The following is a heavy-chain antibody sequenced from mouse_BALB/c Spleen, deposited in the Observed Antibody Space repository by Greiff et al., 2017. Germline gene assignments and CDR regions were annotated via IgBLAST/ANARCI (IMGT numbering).Heavy chain of an antibody. D-gene: IGHD2-4*01. Sequence: EVMLVESGGGLVKPGGSLKLSCAASGFTFSSYAMSWVRQTPEKRLEWVASISSGGSTYYPDSVKGRFTISRDNARNILYLQMSSLRSEDTAMYYCARVGATMITTGAMDYWGQGTSVTVSS. V-gene: IGHV5-6-5*01. CDR2: ISSGGST. J-gene: IGHJ4*01. CDR3: ARVGATMITTGAMDY. CDR1: GFTFSSYA.